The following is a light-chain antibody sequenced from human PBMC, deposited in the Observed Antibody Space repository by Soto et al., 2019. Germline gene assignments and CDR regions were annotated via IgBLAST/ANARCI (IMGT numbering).Light chain of an antibody. CDR3: SSYTTISTYV. V-gene: IGLV2-14*01. J-gene: IGLJ1*01. CDR1: SSDVGGYNY. CDR2: DVR. Sequence: QSVLTQPASVSWSPGQSITISCTGTSSDVGGYNYVSWYQQHPGKAPKLMIYDVRNRLSGVSNRFSGSKSVNTASLTISGLQAEDEADYYCSSYTTISTYVFGTGTKVTVL.